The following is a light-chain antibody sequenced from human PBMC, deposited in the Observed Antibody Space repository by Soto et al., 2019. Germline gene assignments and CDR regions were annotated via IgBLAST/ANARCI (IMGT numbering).Light chain of an antibody. CDR1: SSDIGGYDF. Sequence: QSALTQPPSASGSPGQSVTISCTGSSSDIGGYDFVSWYQQHPDKAPKLIIYEVTMRPSGVPDRFSGSKSGNTASLTVSGLQAEDEADYSCSSYAGSNTLGFGGGTKLTVL. V-gene: IGLV2-8*01. CDR2: EVT. J-gene: IGLJ2*01. CDR3: SSYAGSNTLG.